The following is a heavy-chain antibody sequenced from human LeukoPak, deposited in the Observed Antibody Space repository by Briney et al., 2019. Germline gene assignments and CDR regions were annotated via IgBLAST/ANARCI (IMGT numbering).Heavy chain of an antibody. Sequence: SVKVSCKASGGTFSSYAISWVRQAPGQGLEWIGRIIPIFGTANYAQKFQGRVTITTDESTSTAYMELSSLRSEDTAVYYCARDDKYYFDYWGQGTLVTVSS. CDR3: ARDDKYYFDY. CDR1: GGTFSSYA. J-gene: IGHJ4*02. CDR2: IIPIFGTA. D-gene: IGHD3-9*01. V-gene: IGHV1-69*05.